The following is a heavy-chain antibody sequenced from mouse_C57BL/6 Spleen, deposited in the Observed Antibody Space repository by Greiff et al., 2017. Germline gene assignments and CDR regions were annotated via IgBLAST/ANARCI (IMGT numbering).Heavy chain of an antibody. V-gene: IGHV3-6*01. D-gene: IGHD2-2*01. CDR3: AREGYDGFFAY. Sequence: EVKVEESGPGLVKPSQSLSLTCSVTGYSITSGYYWNWIRQFPGNKLEWMGYISYDGSNNYNPSLKNRISITRDTSKNQFFLKLNSVTTEVTATYYCAREGYDGFFAYWGQGTLVTVSA. J-gene: IGHJ3*01. CDR1: GYSITSGYY. CDR2: ISYDGSN.